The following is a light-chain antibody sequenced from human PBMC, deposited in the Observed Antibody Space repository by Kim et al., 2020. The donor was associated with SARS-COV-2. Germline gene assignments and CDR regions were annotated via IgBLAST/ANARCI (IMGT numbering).Light chain of an antibody. V-gene: IGLV3-1*01. CDR1: KLGDKY. CDR2: QHN. Sequence: SYELTQPPSVSVSPGQTASITCSGDKLGDKYACWYQQKPGQSPVLVIYQHNKRPSGIPERFSGSNSGNTATLTISGIQVMDEADYYCPAWDSSTGVFGGG. J-gene: IGLJ2*01. CDR3: PAWDSSTGV.